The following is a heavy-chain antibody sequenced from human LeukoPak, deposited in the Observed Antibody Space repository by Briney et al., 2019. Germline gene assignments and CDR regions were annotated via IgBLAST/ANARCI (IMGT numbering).Heavy chain of an antibody. D-gene: IGHD3-16*01. CDR1: GFSLTTYG. CDR3: AKDRPLKGGFDP. J-gene: IGHJ5*02. CDR2: IRSNGINT. Sequence: GGSLRLSCEVSGFSLTTYGMLWVREAPGKGLEWVAFIRSNGINTYYGDSVKGRFTISRDISKSTLYLQMNSLTTDDTALYFCAKDRPLKGGFDPWGQGSLVIVSS. V-gene: IGHV3-30*02.